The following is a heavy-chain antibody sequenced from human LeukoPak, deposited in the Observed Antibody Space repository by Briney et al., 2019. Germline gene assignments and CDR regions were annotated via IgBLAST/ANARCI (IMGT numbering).Heavy chain of an antibody. D-gene: IGHD3-3*01. CDR2: IYYSGST. Sequence: PSETLSLTCTVSGGSISSYYWSWIRQPPGKGLEWIGYIYYSGSTNYNPSLKSRVTMSVDTSKNQFSLKLSSVTAANTAVYYCARGVTIFGVVIEHWFDPWGQGTLVTVS. CDR1: GGSISSYY. CDR3: ARGVTIFGVVIEHWFDP. J-gene: IGHJ5*02. V-gene: IGHV4-59*01.